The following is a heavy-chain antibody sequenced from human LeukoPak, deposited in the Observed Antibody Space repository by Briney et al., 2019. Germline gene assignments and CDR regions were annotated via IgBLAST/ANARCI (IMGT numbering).Heavy chain of an antibody. Sequence: PGGSLRLSCAASGFTFSNYAMSWVRQAPGKGLEWASSISSSSSYIYYADSVKGRFTISRDNAKNSLYLQMNSLRAEGTAVYYCARSLFSSPFDYWGQGTLVTVSS. CDR2: ISSSSSYI. D-gene: IGHD6-13*01. CDR3: ARSLFSSPFDY. V-gene: IGHV3-21*01. CDR1: GFTFSNYA. J-gene: IGHJ4*02.